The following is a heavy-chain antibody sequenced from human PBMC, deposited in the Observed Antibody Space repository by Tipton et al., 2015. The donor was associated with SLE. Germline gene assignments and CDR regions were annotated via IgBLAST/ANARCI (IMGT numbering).Heavy chain of an antibody. J-gene: IGHJ5*02. CDR1: GGSISSHY. CDR2: IYYRGNT. CDR3: ARDGRGYCDNSGCSEYHWFDP. V-gene: IGHV4-59*11. D-gene: IGHD2-15*01. Sequence: TLSLTCTVSGGSISSHYWSWFRQPPGKGLEWIGYIYYRGNTKYNPSLQSRVTISLDTSRTQFSLKLSSVTAADTAVYYCARDGRGYCDNSGCSEYHWFDPWGQGTLVIVSS.